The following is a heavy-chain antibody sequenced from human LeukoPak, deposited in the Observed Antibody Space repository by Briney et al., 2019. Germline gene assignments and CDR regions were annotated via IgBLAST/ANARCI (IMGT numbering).Heavy chain of an antibody. V-gene: IGHV3-23*01. CDR3: ARAPVTSCRGAFCYPFDL. D-gene: IGHD2-21*01. J-gene: IGHJ4*02. Sequence: GGSLLLSCAASGFPLSSYAMRWGRPVPGEGLEWVFATSSRDEGTYHDASVRGRFTIYSDNFRNTLYLQMNRLRVEDAALYYCARAPVTSCRGAFCYPFDLWGQGVVVTVSS. CDR2: TSSRDEGT. CDR1: GFPLSSYA.